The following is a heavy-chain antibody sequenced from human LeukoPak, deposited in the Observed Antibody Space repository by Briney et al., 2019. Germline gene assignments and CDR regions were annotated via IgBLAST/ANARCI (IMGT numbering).Heavy chain of an antibody. J-gene: IGHJ4*02. V-gene: IGHV3-48*01. D-gene: IGHD6-13*01. CDR2: ISSSSNTI. CDR3: AGAQQLVRNVLY. CDR1: GFTFSSYS. Sequence: GGSLRLSCVASGFTFSSYSMNWVRQAPGKGLEWVSYISSSSNTIYYADSVKGRFTISRDNAKNSLHLQMNSLRAEDTAVYYCAGAQQLVRNVLYWGQGTLVTVSS.